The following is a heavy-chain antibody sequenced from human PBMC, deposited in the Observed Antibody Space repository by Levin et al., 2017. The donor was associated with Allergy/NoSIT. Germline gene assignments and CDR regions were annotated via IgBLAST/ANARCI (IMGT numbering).Heavy chain of an antibody. CDR3: ARDVYSIGEGDF. CDR1: GFTFSSYA. D-gene: IGHD6-19*01. Sequence: GGSLRLSCVASGFTFSSYAMHWVRQAPGRGPEWVAVLWSDGTNEYYADSVRGRFAISRDNSKNTVYLEMNSLRVDDTAVYHCARDVYSIGEGDFWGQGTPVTVSS. V-gene: IGHV3-33*01. CDR2: LWSDGTNE. J-gene: IGHJ4*02.